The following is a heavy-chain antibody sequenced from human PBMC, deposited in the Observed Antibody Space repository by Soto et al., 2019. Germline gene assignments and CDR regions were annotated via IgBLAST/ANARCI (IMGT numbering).Heavy chain of an antibody. D-gene: IGHD3-3*01. CDR1: GYTFTSYG. V-gene: IGHV1-18*01. CDR2: ISAYNGNT. CDR3: ARAGSGGYDFWSGYIDY. Sequence: VASVKVSCKASGYTFTSYGISWVRQAPGQGLEWMGWISAYNGNTNYAQKLQGRVTMTTDTSTSTAYMELRSLRSDDTAVYYCARAGSGGYDFWSGYIDYWGQGTLVTVSS. J-gene: IGHJ4*02.